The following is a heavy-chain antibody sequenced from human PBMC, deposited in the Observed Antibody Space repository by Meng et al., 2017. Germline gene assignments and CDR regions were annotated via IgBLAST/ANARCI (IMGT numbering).Heavy chain of an antibody. V-gene: IGHV4-59*01. J-gene: IGHJ2*01. Sequence: QVQRQEAGPGLVKPSETLSLPSTVSGGSISDYYWSWIRQPPGKGLEWIGYIHSSGRTSNNPSLTSRVTISVDTSKNQFSLKLSSVTAADAAVYYCARAAYCGAGCYWYFDLWGRGTLVTVSS. D-gene: IGHD2-21*02. CDR2: IHSSGRT. CDR1: GGSISDYY. CDR3: ARAAYCGAGCYWYFDL.